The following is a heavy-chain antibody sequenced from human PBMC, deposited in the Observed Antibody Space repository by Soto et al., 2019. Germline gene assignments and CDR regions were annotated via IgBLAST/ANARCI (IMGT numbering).Heavy chain of an antibody. D-gene: IGHD2-15*01. V-gene: IGHV5-10-1*01. Sequence: PGESLKISCEGSGYSFSSYWISWGRQMPGKGLEWMGRVDPSDSSTNYSPSFQGHVTISADKSISTAYLHWSSLTASDTAVYYCARHDGSGGSCSANPLIYCDYGMDVWGQGTRVTVSS. CDR3: ARHDGSGGSCSANPLIYCDYGMDV. CDR1: GYSFSSYW. CDR2: VDPSDSST. J-gene: IGHJ6*02.